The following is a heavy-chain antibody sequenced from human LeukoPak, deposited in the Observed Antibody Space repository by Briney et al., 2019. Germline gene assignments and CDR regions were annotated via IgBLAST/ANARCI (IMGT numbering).Heavy chain of an antibody. J-gene: IGHJ5*02. CDR1: GYTFTSYY. V-gene: IGHV1-2*02. CDR3: ARDRPATWIQLWFGFDP. Sequence: ASVKVSCKASGYTFTSYYMHWVRQAPGQGLEWMGWINPNSGGTNYAQKFQGRVTMTRDRSISTAYMELSRLRSDDTAVYYCARDRPATWIQLWFGFDPWGQGTLVTVPS. D-gene: IGHD5-18*01. CDR2: INPNSGGT.